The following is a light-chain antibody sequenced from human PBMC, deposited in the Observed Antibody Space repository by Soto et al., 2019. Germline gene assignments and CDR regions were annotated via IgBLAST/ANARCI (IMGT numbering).Light chain of an antibody. CDR3: QKYGSSPET. Sequence: EIVLTQSPGTLSLSPGERATLSCRASQSVSSSYLAWYQHKPGQAPRLLIYGASSRATGIPDRFSGSGSGIDFTLTITKREPEDLEVYYCQKYGSSPETFAQGTKREIK. V-gene: IGKV3-20*01. CDR1: QSVSSSY. CDR2: GAS. J-gene: IGKJ2*01.